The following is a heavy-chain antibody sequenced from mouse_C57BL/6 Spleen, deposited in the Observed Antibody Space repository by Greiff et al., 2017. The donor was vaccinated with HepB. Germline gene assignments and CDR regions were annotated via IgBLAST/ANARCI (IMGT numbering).Heavy chain of an antibody. CDR2: IRNKANGYTT. J-gene: IGHJ4*01. Sequence: EVKVEESGGGLVQPGGSLSLSCAASGFTFTDYYMSWVRQPPGKALEWLGFIRNKANGYTTEYSASVKGRFTISRDNSQSILYLQMNALRAEDSATYYCAREAAYYSNYYAMDYWGQGTSVTVSS. D-gene: IGHD2-5*01. V-gene: IGHV7-3*01. CDR3: AREAAYYSNYYAMDY. CDR1: GFTFTDYY.